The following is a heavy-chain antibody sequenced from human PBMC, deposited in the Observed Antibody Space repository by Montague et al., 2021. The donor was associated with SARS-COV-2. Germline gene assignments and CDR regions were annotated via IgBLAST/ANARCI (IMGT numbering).Heavy chain of an antibody. D-gene: IGHD3-16*01. CDR3: ARGGQDRLPGDYDYYYYGMDF. CDR1: GFTFSGYA. J-gene: IGHJ6*02. CDR2: ISYDGSNK. V-gene: IGHV3-30*04. Sequence: YRRLSCAASGFTFSGYAMHWVRQAPGKGLEWAAVISYDGSNKYYADSVKGRFTISRDNSKNTLYLQMNSLRAEDTAVYYCARGGQDRLPGDYDYYYYGMDFWGRGTTVTVSS.